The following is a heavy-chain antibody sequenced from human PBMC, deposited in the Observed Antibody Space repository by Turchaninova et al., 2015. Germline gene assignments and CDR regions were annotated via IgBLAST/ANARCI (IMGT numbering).Heavy chain of an antibody. CDR2: INQSGST. CDR3: ARGNPRRGYYQSPEYYFDY. J-gene: IGHJ4*02. Sequence: QVQLQQWGAGLLKPSETLSLTCAVYGGSFSGYYWSGIRQPPGKGLEWIGEINQSGSTNYNPSLKSRVTISVDTSKNQFSLKLSSVTAADTAVYYCARGNPRRGYYQSPEYYFDYWGQGTLVTVSS. V-gene: IGHV4-34*01. CDR1: GGSFSGYY. D-gene: IGHD3-22*01.